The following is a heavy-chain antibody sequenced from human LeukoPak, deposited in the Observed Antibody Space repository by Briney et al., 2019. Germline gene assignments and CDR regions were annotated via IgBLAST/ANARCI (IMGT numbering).Heavy chain of an antibody. D-gene: IGHD2-15*01. V-gene: IGHV3-23*01. CDR2: ISGSGGST. Sequence: LGGSLRLSCAASGFTFSSYAMSWVRQAPGKGLEWVSAISGSGGSTYYADSVKGRFTISRDNSKNTLYLQMNSLRAEDTAVYYCAKASVVVVVAATPSYWGQGTLVTVSS. CDR3: AKASVVVVVAATPSY. CDR1: GFTFSSYA. J-gene: IGHJ4*02.